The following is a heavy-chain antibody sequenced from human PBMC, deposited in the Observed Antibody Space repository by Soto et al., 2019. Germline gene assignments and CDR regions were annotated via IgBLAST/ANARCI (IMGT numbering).Heavy chain of an antibody. D-gene: IGHD3-10*01. CDR2: INPSGGST. Sequence: ASVKVSCKASGYTFTSYYMHWVRQAPGQGLEWMGIINPSGGSTSYAQKFQGRVTMTRDTSTSTAYMELSSLRSDDTAVYYCAREDGRGGDYFDYWGQGTLVTVSS. V-gene: IGHV1-46*01. J-gene: IGHJ4*02. CDR1: GYTFTSYY. CDR3: AREDGRGGDYFDY.